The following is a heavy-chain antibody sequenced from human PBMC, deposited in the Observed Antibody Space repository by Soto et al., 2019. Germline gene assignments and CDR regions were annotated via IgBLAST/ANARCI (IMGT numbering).Heavy chain of an antibody. CDR3: ARIVVIPAAPEYYHYYGVDV. V-gene: IGHV4-39*01. Sequence: SETLSLTWTVSGDSIISSNYYWAWIRQSPGKGLEWIGNMYYSGSTYYNLSLKSRVTMSVDTSKNQFSLKISSVTAADASVYYCARIVVIPAAPEYYHYYGVDVWGQGTTVTVSS. CDR1: GDSIISSNYY. D-gene: IGHD2-2*01. CDR2: MYYSGST. J-gene: IGHJ6*02.